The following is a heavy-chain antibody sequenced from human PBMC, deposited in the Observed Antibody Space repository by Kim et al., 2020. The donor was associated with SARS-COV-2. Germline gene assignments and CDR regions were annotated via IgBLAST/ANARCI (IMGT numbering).Heavy chain of an antibody. Sequence: DSVKGRFTISRDNAKNSLYLQMNSLRAEDTAVYYCARMGTISGSYYADYWGQGTLVTVSS. V-gene: IGHV3-48*03. J-gene: IGHJ4*02. CDR3: ARMGTISGSYYADY. D-gene: IGHD1-26*01.